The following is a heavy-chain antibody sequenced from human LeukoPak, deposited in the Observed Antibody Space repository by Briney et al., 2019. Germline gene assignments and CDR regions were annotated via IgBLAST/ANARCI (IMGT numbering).Heavy chain of an antibody. D-gene: IGHD2-15*01. CDR1: GFTFSSYG. CDR2: IWYDGSNK. Sequence: GGSLRLSCAASGFTFSSYGMHWVRQAPGKGLEWVAVIWYDGSNKYYADSVKGRFTISRDNSKNTLYLQMNSLRADDTAVHYCARGGAYCSGGSCRADDYWGQGTLATVSS. CDR3: ARGGAYCSGGSCRADDY. V-gene: IGHV3-33*01. J-gene: IGHJ4*02.